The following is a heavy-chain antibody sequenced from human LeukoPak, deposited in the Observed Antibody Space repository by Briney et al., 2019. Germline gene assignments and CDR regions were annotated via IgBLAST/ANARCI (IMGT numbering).Heavy chain of an antibody. V-gene: IGHV3-33*01. CDR2: IWYDGSNK. D-gene: IGHD6-13*01. CDR3: ARLAAGSDYFDY. J-gene: IGHJ4*02. Sequence: GGSLRLSCAASGFTFSSYGMHWVRQAPGKGLEWVAVIWYDGSNKYYADSVKGRFTISRDNSKNTLYLQMNSLRAEDTAVYYCARLAAGSDYFDYWGQGTLVTVSS. CDR1: GFTFSSYG.